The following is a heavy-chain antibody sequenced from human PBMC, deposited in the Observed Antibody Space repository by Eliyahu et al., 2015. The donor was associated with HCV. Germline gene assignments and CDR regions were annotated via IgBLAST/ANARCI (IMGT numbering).Heavy chain of an antibody. D-gene: IGHD5-18*01. J-gene: IGHJ6*03. CDR3: ARVVEGDSPMVSLFYYYYMDV. CDR1: GFXFXXYX. V-gene: IGHV3-48*01. Sequence: EVQLVESGGGLVQPGGSLRLSCAVSGFXFXXYXMXWVRQAPGKGLEWISYISSSANTIYYPDSVKGRFTISRDNAKNSLYLQMNSLRAEDTAVYYCARVVEGDSPMVSLFYYYYMDVWGKGTTVTVSS. CDR2: ISSSANTI.